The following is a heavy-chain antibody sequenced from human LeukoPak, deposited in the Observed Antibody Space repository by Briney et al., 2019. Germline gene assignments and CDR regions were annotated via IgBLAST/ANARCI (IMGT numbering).Heavy chain of an antibody. J-gene: IGHJ4*02. CDR1: GFTYTNYW. Sequence: GGSLRLSCAASGFTYTNYWVSWFRQAPGQGLEWVASIKQDGSERYYVDSVKGRFTISRDNAKNSLFLQLSSLRVGDTAVYYCARGSMHVYHLYTDYWGQGTLVTVSS. CDR3: ARGSMHVYHLYTDY. V-gene: IGHV3-7*01. CDR2: IKQDGSER. D-gene: IGHD3-16*01.